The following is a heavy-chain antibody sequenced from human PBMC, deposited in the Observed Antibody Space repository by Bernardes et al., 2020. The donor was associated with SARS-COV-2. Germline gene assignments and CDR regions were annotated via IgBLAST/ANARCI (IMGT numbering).Heavy chain of an antibody. V-gene: IGHV3-7*02. CDR2: IKQDGSEE. CDR3: VRGPSDGHGRFEY. CDR1: GFTFSNSW. J-gene: IGHJ4*02. Sequence: GWSLRLSCAASGFTFSNSWMTWVRQAPGKGLEWVANIKQDGSEEYYVDSVTGRFTISRDNAKNSLYLQMNSLRAEDTAVYFCVRGPSDGHGRFEYWGQGTLGTISS.